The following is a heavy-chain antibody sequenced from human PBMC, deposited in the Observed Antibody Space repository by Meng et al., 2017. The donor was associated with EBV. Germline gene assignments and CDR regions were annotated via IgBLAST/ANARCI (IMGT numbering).Heavy chain of an antibody. D-gene: IGHD6-19*01. J-gene: IGHJ4*02. V-gene: IGHV1-2*06. CDR1: GYTFTGYY. Sequence: QVQVVQSGGGVKKPGASVKVSCKASGYTFTGYYMHWVRQAPGQGLEWMGRINPNSGGTNYAQKFQGRVTMTRDTSISTAYMELSRLRSDDTAVYYCARVGIAVAGTGDYWGQGTLVTVSS. CDR3: ARVGIAVAGTGDY. CDR2: INPNSGGT.